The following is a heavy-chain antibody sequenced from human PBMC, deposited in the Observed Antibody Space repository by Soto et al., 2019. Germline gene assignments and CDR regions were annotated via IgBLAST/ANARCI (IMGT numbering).Heavy chain of an antibody. CDR2: ISASGTTT. J-gene: IGHJ4*02. D-gene: IGHD6-19*01. Sequence: SPRPSCAVSGFTFTGSPMSLLGQAPGKGLEWVSVISASGTTTYYADSVKGRFTISRDTSKNTLYLQMNSLRAEDTAIYYCARSSSAYYLFDYWGQGTLVTVSS. CDR3: ARSSSAYYLFDY. CDR1: GFTFTGSP. V-gene: IGHV3-23*01.